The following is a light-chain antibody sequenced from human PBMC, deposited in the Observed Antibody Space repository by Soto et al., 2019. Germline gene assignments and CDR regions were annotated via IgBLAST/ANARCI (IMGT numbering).Light chain of an antibody. J-gene: IGKJ2*01. Sequence: EIVLVQSPGTLSLSPGERATLSCRASQSVSNNYLAWYQQKPGQAHRLLIYGASSRATGVPDRFSGSGTGTDFSLTITRLEPEDFAVYYCQQYGVSPLLFTFGQGTKVGVK. CDR3: QQYGVSPLLFT. V-gene: IGKV3-20*01. CDR2: GAS. CDR1: QSVSNNY.